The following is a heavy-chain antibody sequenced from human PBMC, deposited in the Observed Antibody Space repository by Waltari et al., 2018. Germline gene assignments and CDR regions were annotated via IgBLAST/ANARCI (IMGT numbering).Heavy chain of an antibody. D-gene: IGHD6-25*01. CDR2: IKQDGSEK. J-gene: IGHJ4*02. CDR1: GFTFSSYW. V-gene: IGHV3-7*01. CDR3: ARGGSASIFDY. Sequence: EVQLVESGGGLVQPGGSLRLSCAASGFTFSSYWMSWVRQAPGKGLEGVANIKQDGSEKYYVDSVKGRFTISRDNAKNSLYLQMNSLRAEDTAVYYCARGGSASIFDYWGQGTLVTVSS.